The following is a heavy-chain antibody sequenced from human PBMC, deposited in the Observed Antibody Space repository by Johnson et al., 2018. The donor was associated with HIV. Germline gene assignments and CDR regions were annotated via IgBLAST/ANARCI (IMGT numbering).Heavy chain of an antibody. J-gene: IGHJ3*02. V-gene: IGHV3-73*02. Sequence: VQLVESGGGLVQPGGSLKLSCAASGFTFSGSAMHWVRQASGKGLEWVGRIRSKGNDYATAYTASVTGRFTISRDDSKNTAYLQMNSLKTEDTAVYYCARSGVVGATSAVDAFDIWGQGTMVTVSS. D-gene: IGHD1-26*01. CDR1: GFTFSGSA. CDR3: ARSGVVGATSAVDAFDI. CDR2: IRSKGNDYAT.